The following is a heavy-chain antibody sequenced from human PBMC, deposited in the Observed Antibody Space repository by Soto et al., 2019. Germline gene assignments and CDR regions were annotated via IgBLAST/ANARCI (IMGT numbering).Heavy chain of an antibody. J-gene: IGHJ4*02. D-gene: IGHD2-15*01. CDR2: IYHSGST. CDR3: ARGYCSGGSCSPFDF. V-gene: IGHV4-30-2*01. Sequence: SETLSLTCAVSGGSISSGGYSWSWIRQPPGKGLEWIGYIYHSGSTYYNPSLKSRVTISVDRSKNQFSLKLSSATAADTAVYYCARGYCSGGSCSPFDFCGQGTLVTVSS. CDR1: GGSISSGGYS.